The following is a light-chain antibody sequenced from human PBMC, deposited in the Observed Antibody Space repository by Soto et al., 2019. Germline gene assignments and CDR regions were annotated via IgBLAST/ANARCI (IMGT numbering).Light chain of an antibody. CDR3: SSYTSSSTPCV. Sequence: QSALTQPASVSGSPGQLITISCTGTSSDVGGYNYVSWYQQHPGKAPKLMIYDVSNRPSGVSNRFSGSKSGNTASLTISGLQAEDEADYYCSSYTSSSTPCVFGTGTKVTVL. J-gene: IGLJ1*01. V-gene: IGLV2-14*01. CDR2: DVS. CDR1: SSDVGGYNY.